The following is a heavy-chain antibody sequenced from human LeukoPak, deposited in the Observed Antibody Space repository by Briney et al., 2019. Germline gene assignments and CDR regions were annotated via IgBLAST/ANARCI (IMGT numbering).Heavy chain of an antibody. CDR1: GFTFSSYG. CDR3: ARDMGYFDSVFFDY. Sequence: PGGSLRLSCAASGFTFSSYGMHWVRQAPGKGLEWVAFIRYDGSNKYYADSVKGRFTISRDNAKNSLYLQMNSLRAEDTAVYYCARDMGYFDSVFFDYWGQGTLVTVSS. D-gene: IGHD3-9*01. CDR2: IRYDGSNK. J-gene: IGHJ4*02. V-gene: IGHV3-30*02.